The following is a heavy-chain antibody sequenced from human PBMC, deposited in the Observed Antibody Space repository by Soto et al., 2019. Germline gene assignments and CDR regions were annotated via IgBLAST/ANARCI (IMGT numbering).Heavy chain of an antibody. V-gene: IGHV3-48*02. D-gene: IGHD3-22*01. CDR2: ISSSSSTI. Sequence: GGSLRLSCAASGFTFSSYSMDWVRQAPGKGLEWVSYISSSSSTIYYADSVKGRFTISRDNAKNSLYLQMNSLRDEDTAVYYCARDPDYYDSSGYYPEYFQHWGQGTLVTVSS. CDR3: ARDPDYYDSSGYYPEYFQH. J-gene: IGHJ1*01. CDR1: GFTFSSYS.